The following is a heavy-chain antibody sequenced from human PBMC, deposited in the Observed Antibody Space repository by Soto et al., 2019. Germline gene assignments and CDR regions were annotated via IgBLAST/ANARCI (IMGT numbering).Heavy chain of an antibody. CDR1: GGSISSSSYY. CDR2: IYYNGST. CDR3: ARHRRYSSSSLWFDP. J-gene: IGHJ5*02. Sequence: PSETLSLTCTVSGGSISSSSYYWGWIRQPPGKGLEWIGSIYYNGSTYYKQYLKSRVTISVDTSKKQIYLKLSYVTAADTAVYNCARHRRYSSSSLWFDPWGQGTLVTVSS. V-gene: IGHV4-39*01. D-gene: IGHD6-6*01.